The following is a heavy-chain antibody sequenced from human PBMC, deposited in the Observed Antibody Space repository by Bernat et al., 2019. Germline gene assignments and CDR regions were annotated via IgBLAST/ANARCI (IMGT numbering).Heavy chain of an antibody. J-gene: IGHJ4*02. CDR1: GFTFTTYA. CDR2: ISGSGGST. D-gene: IGHD1-1*01. Sequence: EVQLSESGGGLVQPGGSLRLSCAASGFTFTTYAMSWVRQAPGKGLEWLSAISGSGGSTYYADSVKGRFTISRDNSKNTLSLQMDSLRVEDTAIYYCAKKKGDTDWNVYFDYWGQGTLVTVSS. CDR3: AKKKGDTDWNVYFDY. V-gene: IGHV3-23*01.